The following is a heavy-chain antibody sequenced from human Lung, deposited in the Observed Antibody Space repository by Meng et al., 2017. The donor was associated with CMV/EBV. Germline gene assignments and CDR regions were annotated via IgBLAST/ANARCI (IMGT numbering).Heavy chain of an antibody. CDR1: GGSMSSGGYY. Sequence: QLMVAAPGLGKPSQNLLLTCVGYGGSMSSGGYYWSWIRQHPGKGLEWIGYIHSSGSTYYNPSLRSRLTISVDTSKNQFSLKLSSVTAADTAVYYCARASYGSGSPLGEYWFDPWGQGTLVTVSS. CDR3: ARASYGSGSPLGEYWFDP. J-gene: IGHJ5*02. V-gene: IGHV4-31*11. CDR2: IHSSGST. D-gene: IGHD3-10*01.